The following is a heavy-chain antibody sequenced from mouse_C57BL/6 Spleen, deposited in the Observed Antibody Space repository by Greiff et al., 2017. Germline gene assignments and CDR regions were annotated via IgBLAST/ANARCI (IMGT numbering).Heavy chain of an antibody. CDR1: GYTFTDYY. CDR3: ARLSYNSMDY. V-gene: IGHV1-26*01. J-gene: IGHJ4*01. Sequence: EVQLQQSGPELVKPGASVKISCKASGYTFTDYYMNWVKQSHGQSLEWIGDINPNNGGTSYNQKFKGKATLTVDKSSSTAYMELRSLTSEDSAVYYCARLSYNSMDYWGQGTSVTVSS. CDR2: INPNNGGT. D-gene: IGHD3-2*02.